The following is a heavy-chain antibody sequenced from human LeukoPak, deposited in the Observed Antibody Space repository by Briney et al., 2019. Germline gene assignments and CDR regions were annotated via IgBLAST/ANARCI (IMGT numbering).Heavy chain of an antibody. V-gene: IGHV1-2*02. CDR1: GYTFTGYY. CDR3: AREKESGLTGYYYYMDV. CDR2: INPNSGGT. Sequence: ASVKVSCKASGYTFTGYYMHWVRQAPGQGLEWMGWINPNSGGTNYAQKFQGRVTMTRDTSISTAYMELSRLRSDDTAVYYCAREKESGLTGYYYYMDVWGKGTTVTISS. D-gene: IGHD3-9*01. J-gene: IGHJ6*03.